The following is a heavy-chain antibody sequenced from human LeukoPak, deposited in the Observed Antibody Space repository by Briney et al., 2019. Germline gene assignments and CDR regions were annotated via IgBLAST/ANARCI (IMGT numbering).Heavy chain of an antibody. J-gene: IGHJ4*02. CDR1: GFTVSNNY. CDR2: INTGGSA. D-gene: IGHD3-10*01. Sequence: PGGSLRLSCAASGFTVSNNYMSWVRQAPGKGLEWVSSINTGGSAYYADSVKGRFTISRDNSMNTLYLQMNSLRAEDTAVYYCAKVPRGHYFDYWGQGTLVTVSS. CDR3: AKVPRGHYFDY. V-gene: IGHV3-53*01.